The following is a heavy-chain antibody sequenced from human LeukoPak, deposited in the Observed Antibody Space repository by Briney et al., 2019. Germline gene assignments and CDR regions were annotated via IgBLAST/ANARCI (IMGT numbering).Heavy chain of an antibody. D-gene: IGHD1-26*01. CDR2: IYYSGST. Sequence: PSETLSLTCAVSGGSISSGGYYWSWIRQHRGKGLEWIGYIYYSGSTYYNPSLKSRVTISVDTSKNQFSLKLSSVTAADTAVYYCARDYRYLNWFDPWGQGTLVTVSS. CDR1: GGSISSGGYY. V-gene: IGHV4-31*11. J-gene: IGHJ5*02. CDR3: ARDYRYLNWFDP.